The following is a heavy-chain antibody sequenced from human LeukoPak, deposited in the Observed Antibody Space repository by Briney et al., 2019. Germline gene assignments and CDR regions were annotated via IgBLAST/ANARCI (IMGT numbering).Heavy chain of an antibody. Sequence: GGSLRLSCAASGFSFISYGMHWVRQAPGKGLEWVGVISDDGRRKDYAGSVKGRFTISRDNSKDTLYLQMNSLRAEDTAVYYCARARFGTAGADYWGQGTLVTVSS. D-gene: IGHD1-1*01. J-gene: IGHJ4*02. V-gene: IGHV3-30*03. CDR3: ARARFGTAGADY. CDR1: GFSFISYG. CDR2: ISDDGRRK.